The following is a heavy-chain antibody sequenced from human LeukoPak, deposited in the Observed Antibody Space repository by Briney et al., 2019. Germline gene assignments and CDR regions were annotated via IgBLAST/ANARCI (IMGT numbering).Heavy chain of an antibody. CDR3: AKAPYYDFWSGPLGWFDP. J-gene: IGHJ5*02. Sequence: PGGSLRLSCAASGFTFTNYAMSWVRQAPGKGLEWVSAISGGGVRTYYADSVKGRFTIFRDNSKNMLYLQMNSLRAEDTAVYRCAKAPYYDFWSGPLGWFDPWGQGTLVTVSS. CDR1: GFTFTNYA. V-gene: IGHV3-23*01. D-gene: IGHD3-3*01. CDR2: ISGGGVRT.